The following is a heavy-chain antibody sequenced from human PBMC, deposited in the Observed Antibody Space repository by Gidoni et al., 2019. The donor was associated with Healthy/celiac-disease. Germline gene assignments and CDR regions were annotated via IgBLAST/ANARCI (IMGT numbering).Heavy chain of an antibody. V-gene: IGHV1-69*04. CDR3: ARALYYYDSSGYHDAFDI. CDR2: LIPILGIA. J-gene: IGHJ3*02. CDR1: GGTFSSYA. D-gene: IGHD3-22*01. Sequence: QVQLVQSGAEVKKPGSSVKVSCKASGGTFSSYAISWVRQAPGQGLEWMGRLIPILGIANYAQKFQGRVTITADKSTSTAYMELSSLRSEDTAVYYCARALYYYDSSGYHDAFDIWGQGTMVTVSS.